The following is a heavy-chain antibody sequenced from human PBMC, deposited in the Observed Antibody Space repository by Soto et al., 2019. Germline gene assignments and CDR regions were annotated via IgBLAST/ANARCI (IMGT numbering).Heavy chain of an antibody. CDR1: GDSVSSNSAT. Sequence: SQTLSLTCAISGDSVSSNSATWNLIRQSPSRGLEWLGRTYYRSKWYYDYAVSVKSRITINPDTSKNQFSLQLNSVTPEDTAVCYCARDPVTAADYFDYWGPGTLVTVSS. CDR2: TYYRSKWYY. V-gene: IGHV6-1*01. CDR3: ARDPVTAADYFDY. D-gene: IGHD6-13*01. J-gene: IGHJ4*02.